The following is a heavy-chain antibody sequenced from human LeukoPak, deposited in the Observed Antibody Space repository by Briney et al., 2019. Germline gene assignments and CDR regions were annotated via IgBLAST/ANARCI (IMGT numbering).Heavy chain of an antibody. V-gene: IGHV4-59*12. Sequence: PSETLSLTCTVSGDSISSYYWSWIRQPPGKGLEWIGYISDSGISNCNPSLKSRVTMSLDTSKNQLSLKLSSVTAADTAVYYCARDNPSRDDWFDPWGQGTLVTVSS. J-gene: IGHJ5*02. CDR1: GDSISSYY. CDR3: ARDNPSRDDWFDP. CDR2: ISDSGIS.